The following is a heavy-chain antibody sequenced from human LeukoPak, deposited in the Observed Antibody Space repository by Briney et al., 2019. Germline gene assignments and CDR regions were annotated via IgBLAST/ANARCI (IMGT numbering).Heavy chain of an antibody. Sequence: PSQTLSLTCTVSGGSISSGGYYWSWIRQHPGKGLEWIGYIYYSGSTYYNPSLKSRVTISVDTSKNQFSLKLSSVTAADTAVYYCARGRGVWSEYYFDYWGQGTLVTVSS. CDR1: GGSISSGGYY. V-gene: IGHV4-31*03. CDR2: IYYSGST. D-gene: IGHD1-26*01. CDR3: ARGRGVWSEYYFDY. J-gene: IGHJ4*02.